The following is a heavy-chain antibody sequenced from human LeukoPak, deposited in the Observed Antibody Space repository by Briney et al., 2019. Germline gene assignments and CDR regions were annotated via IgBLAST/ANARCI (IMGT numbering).Heavy chain of an antibody. Sequence: ASVKVSCKASGYTFTSYGISWVRQAPGQGLEWMGWISAYNGNTNYAQKLQGRVTMTTDTSTSTAYMELRSLRSDDTAVYYCARDQIAVAGVFDAFDIWGQGTMVTVSS. D-gene: IGHD6-19*01. CDR3: ARDQIAVAGVFDAFDI. J-gene: IGHJ3*02. CDR2: ISAYNGNT. CDR1: GYTFTSYG. V-gene: IGHV1-18*01.